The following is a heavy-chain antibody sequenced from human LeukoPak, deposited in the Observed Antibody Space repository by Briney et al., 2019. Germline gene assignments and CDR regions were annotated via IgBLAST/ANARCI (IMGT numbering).Heavy chain of an antibody. D-gene: IGHD5/OR15-5a*01. Sequence: PSETLSLTCNVSGGSISGNTYFWGWIRRPPGKGLEWIGSIRYSGSTYYNPSLKSRVTISVDTSNNQFSLHLTSLTAADTAVYYCATSDTVSTYNWFDPWGLGTLVTVS. CDR1: GGSISGNTYF. V-gene: IGHV4-39*01. J-gene: IGHJ5*02. CDR2: IRYSGST. CDR3: ATSDTVSTYNWFDP.